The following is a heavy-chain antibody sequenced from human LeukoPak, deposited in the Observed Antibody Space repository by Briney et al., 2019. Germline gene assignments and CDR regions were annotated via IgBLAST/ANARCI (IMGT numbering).Heavy chain of an antibody. CDR3: ARNDYYSAAY. J-gene: IGHJ4*02. CDR1: GDSVNNGHW. V-gene: IGHV4-4*02. D-gene: IGHD3-16*01. Sequence: SETLSLTCVVSGDSVNNGHWCSWVRQPPGKGLGWIGEVHQTGSTNYNPSLRSRVTISMDTSKNQFSLTMTSVTASDTAIYLCARNDYYSAAYWGQGTLVTVSS. CDR2: VHQTGST.